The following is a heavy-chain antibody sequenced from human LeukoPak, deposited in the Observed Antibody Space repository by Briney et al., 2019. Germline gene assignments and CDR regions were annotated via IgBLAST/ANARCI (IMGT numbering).Heavy chain of an antibody. Sequence: PGGSLRLSCAASGFTFSSDSMHWVRQAPGKGLEWVAFIRYDGSNKKYADSVKGRFTISRDNSRNTLYLQMNSLRAEDTAVYYCARGRATMVRGVNNWFDPWGQGTLVTVSS. CDR3: ARGRATMVRGVNNWFDP. D-gene: IGHD3-10*01. J-gene: IGHJ5*02. V-gene: IGHV3-30*02. CDR1: GFTFSSDS. CDR2: IRYDGSNK.